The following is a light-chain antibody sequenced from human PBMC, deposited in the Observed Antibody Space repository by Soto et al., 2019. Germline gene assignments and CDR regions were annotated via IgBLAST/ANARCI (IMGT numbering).Light chain of an antibody. V-gene: IGKV1-27*01. Sequence: DIQMTQSPSSLAASVGDRVTITCRASQGIRNYLVWYQQKPGKPPKPLIFSASTLQSGVPSRFSGSGSGTHFTLTISSRQPEDVATYYCQQAKTAPLTFGGGTRVEL. CDR1: QGIRNY. CDR3: QQAKTAPLT. J-gene: IGKJ4*01. CDR2: SAS.